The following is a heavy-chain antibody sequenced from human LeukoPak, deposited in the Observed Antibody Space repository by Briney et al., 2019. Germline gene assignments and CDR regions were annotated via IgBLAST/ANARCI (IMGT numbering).Heavy chain of an antibody. D-gene: IGHD1-20*01. CDR1: GYTFTGYY. J-gene: IGHJ4*02. V-gene: IGHV1-2*06. CDR3: ARVRYNWNQNSGFDY. Sequence: ASVKVSCKASGYTFTGYYMHWVRQAPGQGLECMGRINPNSGGTNYAQKFQGRVTMTRDTSISTAYMELSRLRSDDTAVYYCARVRYNWNQNSGFDYWGQGTLVTVSS. CDR2: INPNSGGT.